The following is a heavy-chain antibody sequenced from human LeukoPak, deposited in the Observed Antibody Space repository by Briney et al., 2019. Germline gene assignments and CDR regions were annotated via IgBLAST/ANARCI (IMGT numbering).Heavy chain of an antibody. CDR3: ARAPVGALYYFDY. CDR2: IWYDGSNK. D-gene: IGHD1-26*01. V-gene: IGHV3-33*01. Sequence: GGSLRLSCAASGFTFSSYGMHWVRQAPGKGLEWAAVIWYDGSNKYYADSVKGRFTISRDNSKNTLYLQMNSLRAEDTAVYYCARAPVGALYYFDYWGQGTLVTVSS. J-gene: IGHJ4*02. CDR1: GFTFSSYG.